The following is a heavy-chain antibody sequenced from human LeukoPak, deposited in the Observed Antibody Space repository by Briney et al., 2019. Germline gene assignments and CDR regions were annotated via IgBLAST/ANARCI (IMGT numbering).Heavy chain of an antibody. Sequence: QPGRSLRLSCAASRFTFSSYGMHWVRQAPGKGLEWVSAISAGGHDTYYTDSVKGRFTISRDNSKNTLYLHMNNLRADDTAIFYCAKGTLTGYFIGNWGQGAPVTVSS. D-gene: IGHD3-9*01. J-gene: IGHJ4*02. CDR2: ISAGGHDT. V-gene: IGHV3-23*01. CDR3: AKGTLTGYFIGN. CDR1: RFTFSSYG.